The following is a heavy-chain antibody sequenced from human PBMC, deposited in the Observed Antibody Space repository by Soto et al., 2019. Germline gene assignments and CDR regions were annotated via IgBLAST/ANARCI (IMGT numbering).Heavy chain of an antibody. CDR2: ISSSSSTI. CDR1: GFTFSSYS. Sequence: GSLRLSCAASGFTFSSYSMNWVRQAPGKGLEWVSYISSSSSTIYYADSVKGRFTISRDNAKNSLYLQMNSLRAEDTAVYYCARDEKSPLRYFDWLPLDYWGQGTPVTVSS. CDR3: ARDEKSPLRYFDWLPLDY. J-gene: IGHJ4*02. V-gene: IGHV3-48*01. D-gene: IGHD3-9*01.